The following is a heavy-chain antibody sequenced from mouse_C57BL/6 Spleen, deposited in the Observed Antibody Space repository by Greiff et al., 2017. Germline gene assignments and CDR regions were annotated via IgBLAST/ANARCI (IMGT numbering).Heavy chain of an antibody. CDR1: GFTFTSYC. V-gene: IGHV1-55*01. Sequence: QVKLQQPGAGLVKPGASVKISCAASGFTFTSYCITWVRQRPGQGLEWIGAICAGGGSTNYHDRVKSQATITVATSTNTPYMQLSSLTSEDSAVYYCARRYDYLAYWGQGTLVTVSA. J-gene: IGHJ3*01. D-gene: IGHD2-4*01. CDR3: ARRYDYLAY. CDR2: ICAGGGST.